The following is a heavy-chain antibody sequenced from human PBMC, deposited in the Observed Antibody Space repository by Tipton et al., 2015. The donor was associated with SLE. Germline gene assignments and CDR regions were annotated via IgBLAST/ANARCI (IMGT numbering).Heavy chain of an antibody. CDR1: GGSFSGYY. V-gene: IGHV4-34*01. CDR3: ARGILTGYAAFDI. D-gene: IGHD3-9*01. Sequence: TLSLTCAVYGGSFSGYYWSWTRQPPGMGLEWIGEINHSGSTNYKPSLKSRVTISVDTSKNQFSLKLSSVTAADTAVYYCARGILTGYAAFDIWGPGTMVTVSS. J-gene: IGHJ3*02. CDR2: INHSGST.